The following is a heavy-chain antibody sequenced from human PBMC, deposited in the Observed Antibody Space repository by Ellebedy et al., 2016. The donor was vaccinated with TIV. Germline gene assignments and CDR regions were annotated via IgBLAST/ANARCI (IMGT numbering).Heavy chain of an antibody. V-gene: IGHV1-8*01. CDR3: ARAPSYSSSWYGKGLNWFNP. Sequence: ASVKVSXKASGYTFTSYDINWVRQATGQGLEWMGWMNPNSGNTGYAQKFQGRVTMTRNTSISTAYMELSSLRSEDTAVYYCARAPSYSSSWYGKGLNWFNPWGQGTLVTVSS. CDR1: GYTFTSYD. CDR2: MNPNSGNT. J-gene: IGHJ5*02. D-gene: IGHD6-13*01.